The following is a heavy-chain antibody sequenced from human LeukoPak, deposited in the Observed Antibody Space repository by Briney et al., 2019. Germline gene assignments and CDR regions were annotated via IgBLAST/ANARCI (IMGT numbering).Heavy chain of an antibody. CDR2: IYYSGRT. CDR1: GGSISSDY. Sequence: ETLSLTCTVSGGSISSDYWSWIRQPPGKGLEWIGYIYYSGRTYYNPSLKSRITISVYTSTNQFSLKLSSVTAADTAVYYCARGFYSPHYWGQGTLVSVSS. V-gene: IGHV4-59*01. D-gene: IGHD4-11*01. J-gene: IGHJ4*02. CDR3: ARGFYSPHY.